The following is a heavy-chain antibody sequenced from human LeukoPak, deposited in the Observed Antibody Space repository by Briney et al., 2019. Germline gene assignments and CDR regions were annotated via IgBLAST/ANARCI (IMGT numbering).Heavy chain of an antibody. J-gene: IGHJ6*03. V-gene: IGHV1-69*05. CDR2: IIPIFGTA. CDR1: GGTFSSYA. Sequence: ASVKVSCKASGGTFSSYAISWLRQAPGQGLEWMGGIIPIFGTANYAQKFQGRVTITTDESTSTAYMELSSLRSEDTAVYYCARGSSGYETNYYMDVWGKGTTVTVSS. D-gene: IGHD5-12*01. CDR3: ARGSSGYETNYYMDV.